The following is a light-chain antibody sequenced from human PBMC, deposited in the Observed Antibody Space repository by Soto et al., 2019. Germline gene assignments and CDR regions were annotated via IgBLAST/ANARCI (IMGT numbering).Light chain of an antibody. CDR2: GAS. CDR3: HQYSSAPYT. Sequence: EIVLTQSPGTLSLSPGETATLACRASQTIGNIFLFWSQQKPGQAPRLLIYGASSRATGIPDRFSGSGSGTDFTLSITRLEPEDFAVYYCHQYSSAPYTFGQGTNRELK. V-gene: IGKV3-20*01. CDR1: QTIGNIF. J-gene: IGKJ2*01.